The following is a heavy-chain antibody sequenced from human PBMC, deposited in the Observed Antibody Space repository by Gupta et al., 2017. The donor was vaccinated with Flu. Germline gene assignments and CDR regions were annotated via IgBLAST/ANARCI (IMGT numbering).Heavy chain of an antibody. CDR3: AKTDREPYSYHGMNV. V-gene: IGHV3-11*05. CDR1: GFTFSDFY. Sequence: QVMLEESGGGLVTPGGSLTISCAASGFTFSDFYMAWVRQAPGKGPEWISYISRSTSHISYADSVNDRFSVSRDNDNNLLLLHMNSPRPETTATYYCAKTDREPYSYHGMNVWVPGTTVSVS. CDR2: ISRSTSHI. D-gene: IGHD1-26*01. J-gene: IGHJ6*02.